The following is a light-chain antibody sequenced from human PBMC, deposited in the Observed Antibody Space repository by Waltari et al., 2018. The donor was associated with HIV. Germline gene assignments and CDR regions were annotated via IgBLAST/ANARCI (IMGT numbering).Light chain of an antibody. Sequence: SSELPQPPSVSVSPGQTARITCSGDASPKPYTPWFQQKPGQAPLVVIHKNTERPSGIPERFSASRSGTTVTLTISGVQTDDEADYYCLSADSSGTYVFGPGTTVTVL. J-gene: IGLJ1*01. CDR2: KNT. CDR3: LSADSSGTYV. V-gene: IGLV3-25*03. CDR1: ASPKPY.